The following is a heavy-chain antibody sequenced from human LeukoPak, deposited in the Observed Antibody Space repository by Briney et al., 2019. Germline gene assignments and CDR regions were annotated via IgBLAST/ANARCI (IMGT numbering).Heavy chain of an antibody. J-gene: IGHJ4*02. D-gene: IGHD6-13*01. CDR3: AKDRDSSWYSGCFDY. CDR2: ISYDGTYK. V-gene: IGHV3-30*18. Sequence: GGSLRLSCAASGFTFTSYGMHWVRQAPGKGLEWVAVISYDGTYKYYAGSVKGRFAISRDDSKNTLYLQANSLRAEDTAVYYCAKDRDSSWYSGCFDYWGQGTLVTVSS. CDR1: GFTFTSYG.